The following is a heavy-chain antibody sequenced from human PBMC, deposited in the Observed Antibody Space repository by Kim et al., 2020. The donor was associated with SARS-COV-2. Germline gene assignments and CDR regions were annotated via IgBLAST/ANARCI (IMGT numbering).Heavy chain of an antibody. Sequence: GGSLRLSCAASGFTFNSYAMSWVRQAPGKGLEWVSGIRGSGGSTKYADSVKGRFSISRDNSNNTLYLQMDSLRAEDTAVYYCAKVTSGSSGWFEYFQRWGQGTLVTVSS. CDR2: IRGSGGST. J-gene: IGHJ1*01. D-gene: IGHD6-19*01. V-gene: IGHV3-23*01. CDR1: GFTFNSYA. CDR3: AKVTSGSSGWFEYFQR.